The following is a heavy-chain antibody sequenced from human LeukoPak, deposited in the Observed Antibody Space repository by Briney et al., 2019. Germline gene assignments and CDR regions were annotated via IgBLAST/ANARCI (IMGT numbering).Heavy chain of an antibody. CDR3: AKDLPPDYGDYGDYFDY. CDR2: ISGSGGST. J-gene: IGHJ4*02. CDR1: GFTFSSYG. V-gene: IGHV3-23*01. Sequence: GGSLRLSCAASGFTFSSYGMSWVRQAPGKGLEWVSAISGSGGSTYYADSVKGRFTISRDNSKNTLYLQMNSLRAEDTAVYYCAKDLPPDYGDYGDYFDYWGQGTLVTVSS. D-gene: IGHD4-17*01.